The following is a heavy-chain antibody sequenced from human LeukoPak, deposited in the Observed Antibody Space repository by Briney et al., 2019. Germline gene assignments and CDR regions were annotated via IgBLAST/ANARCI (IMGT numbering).Heavy chain of an antibody. CDR3: ARGRRYTGYDYTLSWFDP. V-gene: IGHV4-34*01. CDR2: INHSVST. Sequence: PSETLSLTCAVYGGSFSGYYWGWIRQPPGKGLEWIGEINHSVSTNYNPSLKSRVTISVDTSKNQFSLQLSSVAAADTAVYYCARGRRYTGYDYTLSWFDPWGQGTLVTVSS. J-gene: IGHJ5*02. CDR1: GGSFSGYY. D-gene: IGHD5-12*01.